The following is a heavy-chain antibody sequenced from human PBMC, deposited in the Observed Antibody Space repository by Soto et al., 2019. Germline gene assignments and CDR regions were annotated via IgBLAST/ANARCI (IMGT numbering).Heavy chain of an antibody. D-gene: IGHD2-15*01. J-gene: IGHJ4*02. CDR2: VSGIAGRS. CDR3: AKVVPPDQRGGSSTRRYFDS. CDR1: GFTFRFYA. Sequence: GGSRRLSGAASGFTFRFYALIWVGQPPGKGLGWVSGVSGIAGRSYSADSVKGRFTIPTDNPKNTLYHQMNNLRAENTAAYYCAKVVPPDQRGGSSTRRYFDSWGQGTLVTVSS. V-gene: IGHV3-23*01.